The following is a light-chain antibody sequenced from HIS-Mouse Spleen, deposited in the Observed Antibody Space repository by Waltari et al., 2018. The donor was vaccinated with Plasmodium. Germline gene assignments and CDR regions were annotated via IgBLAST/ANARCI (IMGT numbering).Light chain of an antibody. CDR3: YSTDSSGNHRV. J-gene: IGLJ3*02. Sequence: SYELTQPPSVSVSPGQTARITCPGDALPKKYAYWYQQKSGQAPVLVIYDDSKRPSGIPERFACSSSGTMATLTISGAQVEDEADYYCYSTDSSGNHRVFGGGTKLTVL. V-gene: IGLV3-10*01. CDR2: DDS. CDR1: ALPKKY.